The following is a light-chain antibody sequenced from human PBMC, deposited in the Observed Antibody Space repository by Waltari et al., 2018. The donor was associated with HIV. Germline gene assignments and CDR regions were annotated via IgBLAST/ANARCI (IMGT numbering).Light chain of an antibody. CDR3: QQYYSSPFG. V-gene: IGKV4-1*01. Sequence: DIVLTQSPDSLAVSLGERATIHCRSSQSVLNSANKENYLAWYQQKQGKPPKLLIYWASTRESGVPDRFRGRASGTDFTLTISSLQAEDVAVYYCQQYYSSPFGFGPGTRVDIK. J-gene: IGKJ3*01. CDR2: WAS. CDR1: QSVLNSANKENY.